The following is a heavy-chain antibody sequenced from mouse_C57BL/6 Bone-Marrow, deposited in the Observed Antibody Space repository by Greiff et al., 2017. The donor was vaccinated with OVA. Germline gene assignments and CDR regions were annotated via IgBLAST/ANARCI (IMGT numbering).Heavy chain of an antibody. CDR3: ARGGLLDDYG. Sequence: DVKLVEPGGGLVKPGESLKLSCESNEYEFPSHDMSWVRKTPEKRLELVAAINSDGGSTYYPDTMEGRFDISRDNTKKTLYLQMSSLRSEDTALFYCARGGLLDDYGWGQGTTLTVSS. CDR1: EYEFPSHD. V-gene: IGHV5-2*01. J-gene: IGHJ2*01. D-gene: IGHD2-4*01. CDR2: INSDGGST.